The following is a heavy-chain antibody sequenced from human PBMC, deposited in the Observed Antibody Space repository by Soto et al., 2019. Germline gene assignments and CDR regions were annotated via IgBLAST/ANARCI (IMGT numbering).Heavy chain of an antibody. D-gene: IGHD2-15*01. CDR2: IIPILGIA. Sequence: QVPLVQSGAEVKKPGSSVKVSCKASGGTFSSYTISWVRQAPGQGLEWMGRIIPILGIANYAQKFQGRVTITADKSXSXXYMELSSLRSEDTAVYYCASLGYCSGGSCYSSASYWGQGTLVTVSS. CDR1: GGTFSSYT. CDR3: ASLGYCSGGSCYSSASY. J-gene: IGHJ4*02. V-gene: IGHV1-69*02.